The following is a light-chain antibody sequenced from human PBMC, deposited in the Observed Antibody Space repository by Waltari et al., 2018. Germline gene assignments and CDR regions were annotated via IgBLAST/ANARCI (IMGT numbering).Light chain of an antibody. V-gene: IGKV2D-29*01. J-gene: IGKJ2*01. CDR1: QSLLHSAGKTY. Sequence: DIVMTQTLLSLSVTLGQQAPISCKSSQSLLHSAGKTYLYWYLQQPGQPPQLLIYEVSNRFSGGPDRLSGSGSWTDFSLKISRVEAEDVWVYYCIQSIQLPAYTFGQGTKLEIK. CDR3: IQSIQLPAYT. CDR2: EVS.